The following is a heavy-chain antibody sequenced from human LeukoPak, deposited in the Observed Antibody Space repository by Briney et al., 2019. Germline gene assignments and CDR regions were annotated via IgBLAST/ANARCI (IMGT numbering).Heavy chain of an antibody. CDR3: ARGGLYCSSTSCYGATWFDP. V-gene: IGHV4-4*07. D-gene: IGHD2-2*01. Sequence: SETLSLTCTVSGGSISSYYWSWIRQPAGKGLEWIGRIYTSGSTNYNPSLKSRVAMSVDTSKNQFSLKLSSVTAADTAVYYCARGGLYCSSTSCYGATWFDPWGQGTLVTVSS. J-gene: IGHJ5*02. CDR2: IYTSGST. CDR1: GGSISSYY.